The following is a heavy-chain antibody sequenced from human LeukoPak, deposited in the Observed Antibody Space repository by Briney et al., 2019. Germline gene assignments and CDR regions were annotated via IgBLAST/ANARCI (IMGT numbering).Heavy chain of an antibody. D-gene: IGHD3-22*01. CDR2: ISSSGSTI. Sequence: GRSLRLSCAASGFTFSDYYMSWIRQAPGKGLEWVSYISSSGSTIYYADSVKGRFTISRDNAKNSLYLQMNSLRAEDTAVYYCARDSGPDYYDSSGHFDYWGQGTLVTVSS. CDR3: ARDSGPDYYDSSGHFDY. V-gene: IGHV3-11*01. CDR1: GFTFSDYY. J-gene: IGHJ4*02.